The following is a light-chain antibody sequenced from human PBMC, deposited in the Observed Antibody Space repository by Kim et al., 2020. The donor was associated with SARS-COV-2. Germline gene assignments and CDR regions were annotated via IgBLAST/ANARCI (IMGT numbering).Light chain of an antibody. J-gene: IGKJ1*01. CDR2: GAY. CDR1: PSVSGTY. Sequence: PGERAPLSGSDSPSVSGTYVALYLHKPGQAPRLLIYGAYIRATGIPDRISGSGSGTDFTLTISRLEPEDFAVYYCQQYGSSSRWTFGQGTKVDIK. V-gene: IGKV3-20*01. CDR3: QQYGSSSRWT.